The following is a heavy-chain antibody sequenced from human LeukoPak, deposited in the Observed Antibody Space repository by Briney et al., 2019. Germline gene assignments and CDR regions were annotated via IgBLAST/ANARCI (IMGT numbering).Heavy chain of an antibody. CDR3: ATRPDITMIVVVITLLDY. CDR1: GFTFSSNY. CDR2: IYSGGST. D-gene: IGHD3-22*01. J-gene: IGHJ4*02. V-gene: IGHV3-53*01. Sequence: GGSLRLSCAASGFTFSSNYISWVRQTPGKGLEWVSAIYSGGSTYYADSVKGRFTISRDNSKNTLYLQMNSLRAEDTAVYYCATRPDITMIVVVITLLDYWGQGTLVTVSS.